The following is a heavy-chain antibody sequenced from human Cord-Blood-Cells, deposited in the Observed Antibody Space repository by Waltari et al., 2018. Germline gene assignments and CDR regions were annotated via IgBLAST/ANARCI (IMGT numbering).Heavy chain of an antibody. CDR3: ASVGRYCSGGSCYFDY. CDR2: IIPIFGTA. J-gene: IGHJ4*02. V-gene: IGHV1-69*01. Sequence: QVQLVQSGAEVKKPGSSVKVSCKASGGTFSSSAINWVRQAPGQGLEWMGGIIPIFGTANYAQKCQGRVTITADESTSTAYMELSSLRSEDTAVYYCASVGRYCSGGSCYFDYWGQGTLVTVSS. D-gene: IGHD2-15*01. CDR1: GGTFSSSA.